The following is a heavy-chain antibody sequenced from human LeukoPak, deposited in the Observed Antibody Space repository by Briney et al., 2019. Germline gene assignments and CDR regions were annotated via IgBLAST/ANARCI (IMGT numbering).Heavy chain of an antibody. Sequence: GGSLRLSCAASGFTFSSYAMSWVRQAPGKGLEWVSAISGSGGSTYYAGSVKGRFTISRDNSKNTLYLQMNSLRAEDTAVYYCAKDHDYCDSSGYYPYFDYWGQGTLVTVSS. CDR1: GFTFSSYA. V-gene: IGHV3-23*01. J-gene: IGHJ4*02. CDR3: AKDHDYCDSSGYYPYFDY. CDR2: ISGSGGST. D-gene: IGHD3-22*01.